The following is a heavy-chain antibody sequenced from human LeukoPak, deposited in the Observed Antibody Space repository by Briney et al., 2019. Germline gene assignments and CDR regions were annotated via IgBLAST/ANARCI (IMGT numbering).Heavy chain of an antibody. CDR1: GDSVSSNSAA. Sequence: SQTLSLTCAISGDSVSSNSAAWNWIRQSPSRGLEWLGRPYYRSKWSNGYAASVKSRIIINPDTSKNHFSLQLNSVAPEDTAVYYCARGKGGMIDNWGQGILVPVSS. J-gene: IGHJ4*02. D-gene: IGHD1-26*01. CDR3: ARGKGGMIDN. V-gene: IGHV6-1*01. CDR2: PYYRSKWSN.